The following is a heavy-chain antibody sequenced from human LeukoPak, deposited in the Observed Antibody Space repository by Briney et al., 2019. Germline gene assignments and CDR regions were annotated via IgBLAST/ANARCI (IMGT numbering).Heavy chain of an antibody. D-gene: IGHD6-19*01. CDR2: FSGDGGST. J-gene: IGHJ4*02. CDR1: GFTFDDYA. CDR3: AKDITYKSGCLDY. Sequence: GGSLRLSCAASGFTFDDYAMHWVRQAPGKGLEWVSLFSGDGGSTSYADSVKGRFTISRDNSKNSLHLQMNSLRTEDTTLYYCAKDITYKSGCLDYWGQGTLVTVSS. V-gene: IGHV3-43*02.